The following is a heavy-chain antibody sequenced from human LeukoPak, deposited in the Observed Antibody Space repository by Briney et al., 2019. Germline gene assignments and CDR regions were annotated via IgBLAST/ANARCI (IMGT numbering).Heavy chain of an antibody. CDR2: INHSGST. CDR1: GGSFSSYY. V-gene: IGHV4-34*01. Sequence: SETLSLTCAVYGGSFSSYYWSWIRQPPGKGLEWIGEINHSGSTNYNPSLKSRVTISVDTSKNQFSLKLSSVTAADTAVYYCARGRDSTDLFDYWGQGTLVTVSS. CDR3: ARGRDSTDLFDY. J-gene: IGHJ4*02. D-gene: IGHD2/OR15-2a*01.